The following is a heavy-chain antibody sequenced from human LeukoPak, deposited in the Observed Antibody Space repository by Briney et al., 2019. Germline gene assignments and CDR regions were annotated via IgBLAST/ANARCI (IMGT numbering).Heavy chain of an antibody. CDR2: ISVTGADR. D-gene: IGHD3-3*01. CDR3: VTLHDFWSGYFNFDS. J-gene: IGHJ4*02. CDR1: GITFSGYG. V-gene: IGHV3-23*01. Sequence: PGGSLRLSCEASGITFSGYGMSWVRQAPGEGLEWVAAISVTGADRYYADSLKGRFTISRDNSKNTLYLQMNTLSAEDTAVYYCVTLHDFWSGYFNFDSWGQGTLVTVSS.